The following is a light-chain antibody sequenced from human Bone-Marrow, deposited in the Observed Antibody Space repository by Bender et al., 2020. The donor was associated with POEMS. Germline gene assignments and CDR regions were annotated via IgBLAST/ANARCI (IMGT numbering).Light chain of an antibody. V-gene: IGLV3-21*01. CDR1: NIGAKS. J-gene: IGLJ1*01. Sequence: SYVLTQPPSVSVAPGQTATITCGGDNIGAKSVHWYQQMPGQAPILIISYDTARPSGVPERFSGSNSEDTASLTISGLQAEDEADYFCFSYAGGYTYVFGTGTKVSVL. CDR3: FSYAGGYTYV. CDR2: YDT.